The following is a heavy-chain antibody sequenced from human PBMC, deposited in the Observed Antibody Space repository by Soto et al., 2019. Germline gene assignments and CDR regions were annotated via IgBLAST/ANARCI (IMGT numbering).Heavy chain of an antibody. D-gene: IGHD3-22*01. V-gene: IGHV1-3*05. Sequence: QVQLVQSGAEEKKPGASVKVSCKASGYTFTSYAMHWVRQAPEQRLEWMGWINAGNGNTKYSQKFQGRVTITRDTSASTAYMELSSLRSEDTAVYYCARAIVVVTPPDYWGQGTLVTVSS. J-gene: IGHJ4*02. CDR1: GYTFTSYA. CDR3: ARAIVVVTPPDY. CDR2: INAGNGNT.